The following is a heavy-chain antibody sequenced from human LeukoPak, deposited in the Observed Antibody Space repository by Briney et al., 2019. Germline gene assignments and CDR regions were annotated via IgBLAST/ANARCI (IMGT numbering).Heavy chain of an antibody. J-gene: IGHJ4*02. D-gene: IGHD2-15*01. V-gene: IGHV3-23*01. Sequence: GGSLRLSCAASGFTFSGYAMSWVRQAPGKGLEWVSAISGSGGSTYYAGSVKGRFTISRDNSKNTLYLQMNSLRAEDTAVYYCAKSIVNCSGGSCYSTFDYWGQGTLVTVSS. CDR3: AKSIVNCSGGSCYSTFDY. CDR1: GFTFSGYA. CDR2: ISGSGGST.